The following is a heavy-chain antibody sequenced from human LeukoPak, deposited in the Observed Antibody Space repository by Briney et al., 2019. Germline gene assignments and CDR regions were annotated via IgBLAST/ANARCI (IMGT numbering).Heavy chain of an antibody. CDR2: ISYDGSNK. CDR1: GFTFSSYA. CDR3: AKGAPDGGSGYFDYYYYGMDV. J-gene: IGHJ6*02. Sequence: PGRSLRLSCAASGFTFSSYAMHWVRQAPGKGLEWVAVISYDGSNKYYADSVKGRFTISRDNAKNSLYLQMNSLRAEDTALYYCAKGAPDGGSGYFDYYYYGMDVWGQGTTITVSS. V-gene: IGHV3-30-3*01. D-gene: IGHD3-3*01.